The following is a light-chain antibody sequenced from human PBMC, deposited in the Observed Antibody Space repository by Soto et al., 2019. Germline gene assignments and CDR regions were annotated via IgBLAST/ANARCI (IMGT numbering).Light chain of an antibody. CDR2: GAS. Sequence: EIVLTQSPGILSLSPGERASLSGGASQSITSSFLAWYQQKPGQAPRLLIYGASSRATGIPDRFSGTGSETDFTLPINRLEPEDFAVYYCQQYENSPITFGQGTRLEI. CDR3: QQYENSPIT. J-gene: IGKJ5*01. V-gene: IGKV3-20*01. CDR1: QSITSSF.